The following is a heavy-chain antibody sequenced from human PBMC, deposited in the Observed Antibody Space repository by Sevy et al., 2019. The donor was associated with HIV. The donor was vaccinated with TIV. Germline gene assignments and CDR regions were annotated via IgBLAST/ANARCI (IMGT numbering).Heavy chain of an antibody. V-gene: IGHV3-23*01. J-gene: IGHJ6*02. CDR2: ISGSGGST. CDR1: GFTFSSYA. Sequence: GGSLRLSCAASGFTFSSYAMSWVRQAPGKGLEWVSAISGSGGSTYYADSVKGRFTISRDNSKNTLYLQMNSLRAEETAVYYCATNGYCSSTSCAPYYYGMDVWGQGTTVTVSS. CDR3: ATNGYCSSTSCAPYYYGMDV. D-gene: IGHD2-2*03.